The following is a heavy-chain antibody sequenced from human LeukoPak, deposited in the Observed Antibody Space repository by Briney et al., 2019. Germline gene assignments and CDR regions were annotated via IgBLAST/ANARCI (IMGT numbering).Heavy chain of an antibody. CDR2: ISVYTGNR. CDR3: ARGKDYYGSGPFDY. Sequence: ASVKVSCKASCYTFTSYGLSWVRQAPGQGLEWMGWISVYTGNRNYAQKYQGRVTMATDTSTTTAYMELRSLRSDNTAVYYCARGKDYYGSGPFDYWGQGTLVTVSS. V-gene: IGHV1-18*01. CDR1: CYTFTSYG. J-gene: IGHJ4*02. D-gene: IGHD3-10*01.